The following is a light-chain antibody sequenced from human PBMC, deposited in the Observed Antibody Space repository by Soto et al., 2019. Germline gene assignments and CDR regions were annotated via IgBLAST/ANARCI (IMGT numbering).Light chain of an antibody. CDR3: LQHNAYPFT. J-gene: IGKJ2*01. Sequence: DIQMTQSPSSLSASAGDRVTITCRASHDIRNFLGWYQQKPGKAPKHLIHAASSLESGVPSRFSGSGSGTEFTLTISSLQPEDFATYYCLQHNAYPFTFGQGTKVEIK. CDR2: AAS. V-gene: IGKV1-17*01. CDR1: HDIRNF.